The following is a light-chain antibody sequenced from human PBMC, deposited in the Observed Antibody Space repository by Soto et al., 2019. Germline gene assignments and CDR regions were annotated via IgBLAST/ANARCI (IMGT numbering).Light chain of an antibody. CDR1: QSVSSSY. CDR2: GAS. J-gene: IGKJ1*01. CDR3: QQYGSSPRKT. Sequence: EIVLTQSPGTLSLSPGERATLSCRASQSVSSSYLAWYQQKPGQAPRLLIYGASSRATGIPDRFSGSGSGTDFTLTISRLEPEDFAVYSCQQYGSSPRKTFGQGTKVEIQ. V-gene: IGKV3-20*01.